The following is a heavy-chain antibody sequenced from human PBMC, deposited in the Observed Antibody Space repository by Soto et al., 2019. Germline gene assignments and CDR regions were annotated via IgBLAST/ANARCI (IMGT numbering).Heavy chain of an antibody. V-gene: IGHV4-61*05. Sequence: PSETLSLTCTVSSDSVSSSSYTWGWIRQPPGKGLEWIGYIYSSGSTYYNPSLKSRVTISVDTSKNQFSLKLSSVTATDTAVYYCARRWGRSFEYWGQGTLVTVSS. J-gene: IGHJ4*02. CDR2: IYSSGST. CDR1: SDSVSSSSYT. CDR3: ARRWGRSFEY. D-gene: IGHD2-15*01.